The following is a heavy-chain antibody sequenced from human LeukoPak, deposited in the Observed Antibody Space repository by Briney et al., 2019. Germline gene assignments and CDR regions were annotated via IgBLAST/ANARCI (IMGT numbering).Heavy chain of an antibody. V-gene: IGHV1-24*01. J-gene: IGHJ4*02. CDR3: ATLIQLWLRRYFDY. D-gene: IGHD5-18*01. CDR2: FDPEDGET. CDR1: GYTLTELS. Sequence: ASVKVSCKVSGYTLTELSMRWVRQAPGKGLEWMGGFDPEDGETIYAQKFQGRVTMTEDTSTDTAYMELSSLRSEDTAVYYCATLIQLWLRRYFDYWGQGTLVTVSS.